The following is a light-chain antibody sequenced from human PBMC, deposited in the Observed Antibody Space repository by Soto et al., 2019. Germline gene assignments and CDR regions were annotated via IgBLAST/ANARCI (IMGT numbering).Light chain of an antibody. CDR1: QSLVFSDGNTY. CDR2: KVS. V-gene: IGKV2-30*01. J-gene: IGKJ2*01. CDR3: MQGSHWTPS. Sequence: DVVMTQSALSLPVTLGQPASISCISSQSLVFSDGNTYLNWFLQRPGQSPRRLIYKVSKRDSGVPDRFTGSGSDTDSTPKISRVEADGVGVCYCMQGSHWTPSFGQGTKLE.